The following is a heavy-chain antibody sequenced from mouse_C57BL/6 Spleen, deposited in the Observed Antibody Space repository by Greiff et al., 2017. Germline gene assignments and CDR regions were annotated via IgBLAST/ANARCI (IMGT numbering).Heavy chain of an antibody. CDR2: SRNKANDYTT. D-gene: IGHD1-1*01. CDR1: GFTFSDFY. Sequence: DVKLVESGGGLVQSGRSLRLSCATSGFTFSDFYMEWVRQAPGKGLEWIAASRNKANDYTTEYSASVKGRFIVSRDTSQSILYLLMNALRAEDTAIYYCARDDYYGIFDYWGQGTTLTVSS. CDR3: ARDDYYGIFDY. J-gene: IGHJ2*01. V-gene: IGHV7-1*01.